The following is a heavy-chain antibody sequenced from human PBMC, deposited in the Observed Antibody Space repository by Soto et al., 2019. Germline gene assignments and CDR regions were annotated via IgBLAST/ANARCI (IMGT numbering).Heavy chain of an antibody. D-gene: IGHD3-22*01. V-gene: IGHV4-31*03. CDR3: AAGSSGYDFYYYYDVKYV. Sequence: SETLSLTCTVSGGSISSGSYYWSWIRQLPGKGLEWIGYIYYSGSTYYNPSLKSRVTISVDTSKNQFSLKLNSVTAADTAVYYCAAGSSGYDFYYYYDVKYVCAQGTTVTVSS. CDR2: IYYSGST. CDR1: GGSISSGSYY. J-gene: IGHJ6*02.